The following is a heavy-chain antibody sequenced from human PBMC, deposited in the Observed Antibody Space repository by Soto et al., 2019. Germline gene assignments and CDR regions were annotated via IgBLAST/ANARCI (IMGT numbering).Heavy chain of an antibody. CDR2: ISYDGSNK. CDR3: ARDRTLVPPHDAFDI. Sequence: GGSLRLSCAASGFTFSSYAMHWVRQAPGKGLEWVAVISYDGSNKYYADSVKGRFTISRDNSKNTLYLQMNSLRAEDTAVYYCARDRTLVPPHDAFDIWGQGTMVTVSS. D-gene: IGHD6-6*01. J-gene: IGHJ3*02. V-gene: IGHV3-30-3*01. CDR1: GFTFSSYA.